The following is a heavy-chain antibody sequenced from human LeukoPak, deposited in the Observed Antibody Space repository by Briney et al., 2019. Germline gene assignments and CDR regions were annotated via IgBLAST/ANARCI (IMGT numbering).Heavy chain of an antibody. CDR3: ATPSTGYSSSWYPAYFDY. CDR1: GYTLTELS. J-gene: IGHJ4*02. Sequence: ASVKVSCKVSGYTLTELSMHWVRQAPGKGLEWMGGFDPEDGETIYAQKFQGRVTMTEDTSTDTAYMELGSPRSGDTAVYYCATPSTGYSSSWYPAYFDYWGQGTLVTVSS. D-gene: IGHD6-13*01. V-gene: IGHV1-24*01. CDR2: FDPEDGET.